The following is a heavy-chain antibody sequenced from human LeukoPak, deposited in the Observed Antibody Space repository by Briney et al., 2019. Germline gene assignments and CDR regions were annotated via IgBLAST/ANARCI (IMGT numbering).Heavy chain of an antibody. V-gene: IGHV3-23*01. Sequence: GSLRLSCAASGFTFSSYAMSWVRQAPGKGLEWVSAISGSGGSTYNADSVKGRFTISRDNSKNTLYLRMNSLRAEDTAVYYCAKDKGGSYYPAYFDYWGQGTLVTVSS. CDR3: AKDKGGSYYPAYFDY. CDR1: GFTFSSYA. J-gene: IGHJ4*02. D-gene: IGHD1-26*01. CDR2: ISGSGGST.